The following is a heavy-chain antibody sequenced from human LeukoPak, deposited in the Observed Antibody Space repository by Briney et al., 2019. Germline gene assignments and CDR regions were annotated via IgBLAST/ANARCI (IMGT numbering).Heavy chain of an antibody. Sequence: ASVKVSCKASGYTFTSYGISWVRQAPGQGLEWMGWISVYNGNTNYAQKLQGRDTMTTDTSTSTAYMELRSLRSDDTAVYYCARTGYCSGGSCYYGGYSYYMDVWGKGTTVTVSS. CDR3: ARTGYCSGGSCYYGGYSYYMDV. CDR2: ISVYNGNT. V-gene: IGHV1-18*01. CDR1: GYTFTSYG. J-gene: IGHJ6*03. D-gene: IGHD2-15*01.